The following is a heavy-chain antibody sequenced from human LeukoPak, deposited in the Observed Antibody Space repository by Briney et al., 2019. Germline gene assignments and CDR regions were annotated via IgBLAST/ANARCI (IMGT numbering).Heavy chain of an antibody. J-gene: IGHJ3*02. CDR1: GGSISSNNYY. V-gene: IGHV4-39*07. Sequence: PSETLSLTCSVSGGSISSNNYYWVWIRQPPGKGLEWITSIHYNGNTYYNPSLKSRVTISKDTSNNQFSMTMTAVTAADTAVYYCARKEGSSSWYGPRGWDAFDIWGPGTMVTVSS. CDR3: ARKEGSSSWYGPRGWDAFDI. CDR2: IHYNGNT. D-gene: IGHD6-13*01.